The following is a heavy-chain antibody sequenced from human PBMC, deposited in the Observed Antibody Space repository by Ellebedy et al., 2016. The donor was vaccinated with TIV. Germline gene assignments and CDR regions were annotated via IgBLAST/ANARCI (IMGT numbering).Heavy chain of an antibody. V-gene: IGHV1-3*01. CDR1: GYTFASYA. CDR3: ARDLGSTSWYGDAFDI. Sequence: AASVKVSCKASGYTFASYAMHWVRQAPGQRLEWMGWTNADNGDTKYSQKFQGRVTFTRDTSASTAYMELSSLRSEDTAIYYCARDLGSTSWYGDAFDIWGQGTMVTVSS. CDR2: TNADNGDT. D-gene: IGHD6-13*01. J-gene: IGHJ3*02.